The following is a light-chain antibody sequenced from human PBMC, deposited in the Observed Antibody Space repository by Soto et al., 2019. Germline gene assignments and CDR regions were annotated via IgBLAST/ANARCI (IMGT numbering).Light chain of an antibody. Sequence: DIQMAQSPSSLSASVGDRVTITCRASRGIYTHLAWYQQKPGNAPKLLIYGASTLQSGVPSRFSASGSGTDFFLTISGLQSEDVGTYFCQTYDKAPWTFGPGTGV. J-gene: IGKJ1*01. CDR1: RGIYTH. CDR2: GAS. V-gene: IGKV1-27*01. CDR3: QTYDKAPWT.